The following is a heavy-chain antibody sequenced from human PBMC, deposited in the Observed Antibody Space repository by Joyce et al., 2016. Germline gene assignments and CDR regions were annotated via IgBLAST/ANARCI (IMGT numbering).Heavy chain of an antibody. J-gene: IGHJ6*02. Sequence: QVQLVESGGGVVQPGRSLRLSCAVSGYTFLNHAMHWVRQGPGKGLEWVAVMAYDKRNKDYADSVNGRFTISRDNAKNTLHLQMNSLRSADTAVYYCARDLGKYGGYVFYYGMDVWGQGTTVTVSS. CDR2: MAYDKRNK. CDR1: GYTFLNHA. CDR3: ARDLGKYGGYVFYYGMDV. V-gene: IGHV3-30*04. D-gene: IGHD5-12*01.